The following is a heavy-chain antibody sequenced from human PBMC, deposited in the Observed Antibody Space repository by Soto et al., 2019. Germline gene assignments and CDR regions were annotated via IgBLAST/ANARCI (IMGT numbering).Heavy chain of an antibody. Sequence: QVQLVQSGAEVKKPGASVKVSCKASGYTFTSHDINWVRQATGQGLEWMGWMNPNSGNTGYAQKFQGRVTMTRSTPISTANMELSGLISEDTAVYYWATSLRAGAFDIWGQGTMVTVSS. CDR3: ATSLRAGAFDI. D-gene: IGHD4-17*01. V-gene: IGHV1-8*02. CDR1: GYTFTSHD. CDR2: MNPNSGNT. J-gene: IGHJ3*02.